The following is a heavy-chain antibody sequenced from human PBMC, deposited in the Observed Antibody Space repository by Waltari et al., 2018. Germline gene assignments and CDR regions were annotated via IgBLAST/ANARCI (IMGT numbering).Heavy chain of an antibody. CDR3: AKAAYYGFNLFDY. Sequence: EVQLLESGGGLVQPCGSLGVSCVPSGFTFSNSAIPWVTQAPGKGLEWVSTISGSGGSTYYVDSVKGRFTVSRDNSKNTVYLQMNSLRAEDTAVYYCAKAAYYGFNLFDYWGQGTLVTVSS. CDR2: ISGSGGST. J-gene: IGHJ4*02. CDR1: GFTFSNSA. V-gene: IGHV3-23*01. D-gene: IGHD3-10*01.